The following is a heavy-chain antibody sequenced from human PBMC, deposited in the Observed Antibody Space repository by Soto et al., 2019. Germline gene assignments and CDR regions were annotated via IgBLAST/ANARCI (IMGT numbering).Heavy chain of an antibody. D-gene: IGHD2-2*01. J-gene: IGHJ4*02. V-gene: IGHV3-23*01. CDR2: TSGGGGST. CDR1: GFIFSSYG. CDR3: ARDGPQTDCSSSSCYSYFDL. Sequence: GGSLRLSCAASGFIFSSYGMSWVRQAPGRGLEWVSVTSGGGGSTYYADSVKGRFTISRDNPKNTLYLQMNSLRAEDTAVYYCARDGPQTDCSSSSCYSYFDLWGQGTLVTVSS.